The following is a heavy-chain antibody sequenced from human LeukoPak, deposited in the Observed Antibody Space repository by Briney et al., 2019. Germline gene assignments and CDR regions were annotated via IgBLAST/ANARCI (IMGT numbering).Heavy chain of an antibody. V-gene: IGHV3-74*01. CDR3: VRALGANDY. CDR2: INPDGSST. CDR1: GFTFSSSW. Sequence: PGGSLRLSCAASGFTFSSSWMHWVRQAPGKGLVWVSRINPDGSSTTYADSVKGRFTISRDNAKNTLYLQMDSLRAEDTAVYYCVRALGANDYWGQGTLGTVSS. D-gene: IGHD1-26*01. J-gene: IGHJ4*02.